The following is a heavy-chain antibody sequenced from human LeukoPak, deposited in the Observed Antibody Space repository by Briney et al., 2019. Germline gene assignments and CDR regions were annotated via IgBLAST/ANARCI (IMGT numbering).Heavy chain of an antibody. CDR3: ARAGYCSGGSCYTFDY. Sequence: ASVKVSCKASGGTFTNYTLHWVRQAPGQRLEWMGWINAGNGHTRDSQKFQGRVTITGDTSASTAYMELSSLRSEDTAVYYCARAGYCSGGSCYTFDYWGQGTLVTVSS. CDR1: GGTFTNYT. D-gene: IGHD2-15*01. CDR2: INAGNGHT. V-gene: IGHV1-3*01. J-gene: IGHJ4*02.